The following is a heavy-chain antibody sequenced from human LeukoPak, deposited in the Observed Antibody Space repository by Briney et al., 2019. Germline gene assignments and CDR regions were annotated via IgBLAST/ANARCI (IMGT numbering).Heavy chain of an antibody. D-gene: IGHD1-26*01. Sequence: SGTLSLTCAVSGGSISSSNWWSWVRQPPGKGLEWIGYIYYSGSTNYNPSLKSRVTISVDTSKNQFSLKLSSVTAADTAVYYCAREPQEGRTFDLWGRGTLVTVSS. J-gene: IGHJ2*01. CDR3: AREPQEGRTFDL. CDR2: IYYSGST. V-gene: IGHV4-4*02. CDR1: GGSISSSNW.